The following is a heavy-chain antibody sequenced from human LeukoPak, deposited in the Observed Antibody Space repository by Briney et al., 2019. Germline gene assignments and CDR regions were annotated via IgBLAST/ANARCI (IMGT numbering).Heavy chain of an antibody. J-gene: IGHJ4*02. CDR3: ARGSLFYDYVWGSYRPNYFDY. D-gene: IGHD3-16*02. CDR1: GGSISSGGYS. V-gene: IGHV4-30-2*01. CDR2: IYHSGST. Sequence: SQTLSLTCAVSGGSISSGGYSWSWIRQPPGKGLEWIGYIYHSGSTYYNPSLKSRVTISVDRSKNQFSLKLSSVTAAGTAVYYCARGSLFYDYVWGSYRPNYFDYWGQGTLVTVSS.